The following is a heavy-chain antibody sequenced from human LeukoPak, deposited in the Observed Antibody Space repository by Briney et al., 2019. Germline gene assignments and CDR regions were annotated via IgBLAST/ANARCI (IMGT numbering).Heavy chain of an antibody. V-gene: IGHV3-33*01. Sequence: GGSLRLSCAASGFTFSSYGMHWVRQAPGKGLEWVAVIWYDGSNKYYADSVKGRFTISRDNAKNSLYLQMNSLRAEDTAVYYCARDMYYDFWSGYTPYYYGMDVWGQGTTVTVSS. CDR3: ARDMYYDFWSGYTPYYYGMDV. J-gene: IGHJ6*02. D-gene: IGHD3-3*01. CDR1: GFTFSSYG. CDR2: IWYDGSNK.